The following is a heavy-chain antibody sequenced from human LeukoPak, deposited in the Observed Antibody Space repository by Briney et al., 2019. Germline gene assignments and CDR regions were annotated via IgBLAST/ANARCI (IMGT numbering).Heavy chain of an antibody. Sequence: SQTLSLTCAVSGDSVSSNSAAWNWIRQSPSRGLEWLGRTYYRSKWSNDYAVSVKSRITINPDTSRNQFSLQLNSVTPEDTAVYYCARYYYDSRGYYYYYFDYWGQGTLVTVSS. J-gene: IGHJ4*02. D-gene: IGHD3-22*01. V-gene: IGHV6-1*01. CDR2: TYYRSKWSN. CDR3: ARYYYDSRGYYYYYFDY. CDR1: GDSVSSNSAA.